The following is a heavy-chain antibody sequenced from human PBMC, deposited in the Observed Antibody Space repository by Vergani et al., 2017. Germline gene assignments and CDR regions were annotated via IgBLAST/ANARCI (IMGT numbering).Heavy chain of an antibody. CDR3: ASAEAIVLMVN. CDR2: INPNSGGT. J-gene: IGHJ4*02. Sequence: QVQLVQSGAEVKKPGASVKVSCKASGYTFTGYYMHWVRQAPGQGLEWMGWINPNSGGTNYAQKFQGWVTITADESTSTAYMELSSLRSEDTAVYYCASAEAIVLMVNWGQGTLVTVSS. V-gene: IGHV1-2*04. D-gene: IGHD2-8*01. CDR1: GYTFTGYY.